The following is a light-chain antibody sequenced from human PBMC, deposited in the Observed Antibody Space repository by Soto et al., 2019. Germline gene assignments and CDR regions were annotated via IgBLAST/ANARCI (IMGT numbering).Light chain of an antibody. CDR2: LGS. V-gene: IGKV2-28*01. CDR1: QSLLHSDGYIY. J-gene: IGKJ1*01. CDR3: MQALHTPWT. Sequence: DIVMPQSPLSLPVTPGEPASISCRSSQSLLHSDGYIYLDWYLQRPGQSPQLLICLGSNRASGVPDRFSGSGSGTHFTLTISRVEAEDFGVYYCMQALHTPWTFGQGTRVEVK.